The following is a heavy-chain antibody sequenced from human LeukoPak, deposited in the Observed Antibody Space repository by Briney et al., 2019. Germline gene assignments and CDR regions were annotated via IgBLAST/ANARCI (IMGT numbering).Heavy chain of an antibody. CDR1: GFAFNIYQ. D-gene: IGHD5-12*01. Sequence: GGSLRLSCEASGFAFNIYQMNWVRQAPGKGLEWVSSIDRIPGILYYADSVRGRFTISRDNAAMYLQMNSLRPDDTAVYYCARSAVSGSDSYFDSWGQGTLVTVSS. V-gene: IGHV3-48*03. J-gene: IGHJ4*02. CDR2: IDRIPGIL. CDR3: ARSAVSGSDSYFDS.